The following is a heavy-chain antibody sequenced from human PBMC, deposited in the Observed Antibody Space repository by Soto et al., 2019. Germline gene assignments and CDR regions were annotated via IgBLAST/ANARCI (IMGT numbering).Heavy chain of an antibody. CDR3: ARDPHEFWTSYWFDP. V-gene: IGHV1-18*01. Sequence: ASVKVSCKASGYSLSGYYLHWVRQAPGQGLELMGWISAYDGKTTYAEKFQGRVTLTTDTSTSTAYMELRSLRSDDTAIYYCARDPHEFWTSYWFDPWGQGTPVTVSS. D-gene: IGHD3-3*01. J-gene: IGHJ5*02. CDR1: GYSLSGYY. CDR2: ISAYDGKT.